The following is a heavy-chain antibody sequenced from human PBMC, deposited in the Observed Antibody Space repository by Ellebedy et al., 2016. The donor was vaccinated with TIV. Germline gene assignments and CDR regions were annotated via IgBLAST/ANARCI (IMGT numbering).Heavy chain of an antibody. D-gene: IGHD3-22*01. V-gene: IGHV3-23*01. CDR1: TVTFSNYA. J-gene: IGHJ5*02. Sequence: GGSLRLSCAASTVTFSNYARTWVRQAPGKGLEWVSSITGSGDDTYYAYSVEGRFTISRDNSKNTLWLQMNGLRAEDTAVYFCAKDFEGAYYYDEGFDPWGQGTLVTVSS. CDR2: ITGSGDDT. CDR3: AKDFEGAYYYDEGFDP.